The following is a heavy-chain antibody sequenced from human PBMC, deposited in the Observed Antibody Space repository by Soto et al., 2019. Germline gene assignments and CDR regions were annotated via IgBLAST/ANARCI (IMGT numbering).Heavy chain of an antibody. J-gene: IGHJ3*02. CDR3: ARVEGGPPDAFDI. Sequence: SETLSLTCTVSGGSASSGSYYWSWIRQPPGKGLEWIGYIYYSGSTNYNPSLKSRVTISVDTSKNQFSLKLSSVTAADTAVYYCARVEGGPPDAFDIWGQGTMVTV. D-gene: IGHD2-15*01. CDR2: IYYSGST. CDR1: GGSASSGSYY. V-gene: IGHV4-61*01.